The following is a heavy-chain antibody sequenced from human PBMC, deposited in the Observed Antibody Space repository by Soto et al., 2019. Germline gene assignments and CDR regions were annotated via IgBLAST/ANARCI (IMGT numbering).Heavy chain of an antibody. D-gene: IGHD5-18*01. CDR1: GFSLSTSGVG. J-gene: IGHJ4*02. V-gene: IGHV2-5*01. CDR3: AHWGGTAMVHDY. CDR2: IYWNDDK. Sequence: QITLKESGPTLVKPTQTLTLTCTFSGFSLSTSGVGVGWIRQPPGKALEWLALIYWNDDKRYSPSLKSRLTITEDTSKNQVVLTMTNMDPVDTATYYCAHWGGTAMVHDYWGQGTLVTVSS.